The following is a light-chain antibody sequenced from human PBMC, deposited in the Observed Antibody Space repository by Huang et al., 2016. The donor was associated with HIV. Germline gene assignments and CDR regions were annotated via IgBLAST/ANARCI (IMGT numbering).Light chain of an antibody. CDR2: WAS. J-gene: IGKJ4*01. Sequence: DIVMTQSPDSLAVSLGERAKINCKSSQSVLYRSNNKNYFAWYQQKPGQPPKLLSDWASTREAGVPERFSGSGSGTDFTLTIRSLQAEDVAVYYCQQYYSNPLTFGGGTKVVIK. CDR1: QSVLYRSNNKNY. V-gene: IGKV4-1*01. CDR3: QQYYSNPLT.